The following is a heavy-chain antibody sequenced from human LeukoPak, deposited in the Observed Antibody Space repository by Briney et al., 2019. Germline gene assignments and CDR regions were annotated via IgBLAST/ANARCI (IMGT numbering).Heavy chain of an antibody. CDR3: ARGSTSDWPFDY. J-gene: IGHJ4*02. D-gene: IGHD2-21*02. Sequence: GASVKVSCKASGYTFINYAIHWVRHAPGQRLEWMGWINADNGNTEYSQNFQGRVTITRDTSATTTYMELSSLRSEDTGVYYCARGSTSDWPFDYWGQGTLVTVSS. CDR1: GYTFINYA. CDR2: INADNGNT. V-gene: IGHV1-3*01.